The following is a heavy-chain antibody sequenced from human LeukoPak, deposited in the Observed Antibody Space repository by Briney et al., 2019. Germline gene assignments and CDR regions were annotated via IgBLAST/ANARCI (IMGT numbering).Heavy chain of an antibody. D-gene: IGHD3-22*01. J-gene: IGHJ3*02. Sequence: SETLSLTCTVSGGSISSYYWSWIRQPAGKGLEWIGRIFTSGSTNYNPSLKSRVTMSVDTSKNQFSLNLSSVTAADTAVYYCAETVVITTGDAFDIWGQGTMVTVSS. CDR2: IFTSGST. V-gene: IGHV4-4*07. CDR1: GGSISSYY. CDR3: AETVVITTGDAFDI.